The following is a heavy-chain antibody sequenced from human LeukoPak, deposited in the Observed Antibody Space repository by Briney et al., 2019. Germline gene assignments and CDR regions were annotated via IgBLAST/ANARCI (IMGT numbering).Heavy chain of an antibody. Sequence: SETLSLTCTVSGGPISTYYWSWIRQPPGKELERIGYIYSSGSASYNPSLESRVTMSVDTSQSQFSLKLSSVTAADTAVYYCARAPLNYGSASYSPFHLWGQGTLVTVSS. CDR2: IYSSGSA. J-gene: IGHJ4*02. CDR1: GGPISTYY. CDR3: ARAPLNYGSASYSPFHL. V-gene: IGHV4-59*01. D-gene: IGHD3-10*01.